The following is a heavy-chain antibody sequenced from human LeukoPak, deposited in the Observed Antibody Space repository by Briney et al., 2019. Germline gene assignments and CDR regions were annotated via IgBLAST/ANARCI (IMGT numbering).Heavy chain of an antibody. CDR3: ARGHSSGYYPKY. D-gene: IGHD3-22*01. J-gene: IGHJ4*02. Sequence: KPGGSLRLSCAASGFIYSNYGMNWVRQAPGKGVEGVSYISGSGTYIDYSDSVKGRFTISRDNAKNSLYLQMNSLRAEDTAVYYCARGHSSGYYPKYWGQGTLVTVSS. CDR1: GFIYSNYG. CDR2: ISGSGTYI. V-gene: IGHV3-21*05.